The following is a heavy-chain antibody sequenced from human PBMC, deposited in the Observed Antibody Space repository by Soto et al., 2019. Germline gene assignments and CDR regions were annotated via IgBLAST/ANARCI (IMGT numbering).Heavy chain of an antibody. CDR1: EFTFSKYW. J-gene: IGHJ5*02. CDR2: MNRDGTKT. Sequence: GVSLRLSCLASEFTFSKYWMHWVREAPGKGLVWVSRMNRDGTKTAYADSVKGRFTVSRDNANNTLYLQMNSLGVEDTAVYSCARDYYYDSRSSSVNWFDPWGQGTLVTVSS. CDR3: ARDYYYDSRSSSVNWFDP. D-gene: IGHD3-22*01. V-gene: IGHV3-74*01.